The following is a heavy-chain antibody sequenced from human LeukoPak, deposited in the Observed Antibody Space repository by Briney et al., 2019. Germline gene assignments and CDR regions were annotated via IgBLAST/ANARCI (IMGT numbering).Heavy chain of an antibody. Sequence: GGSLRHSCAASGFTFSSYAMSWVRQAPGKGLEWVSAISGSGGSTYYADSVKGRFTISRDNSKNTLYLQMNSLRAEDTAVYYCAKAKLAGGYYFDYWGQGTLVTVSS. CDR1: GFTFSSYA. CDR2: ISGSGGST. J-gene: IGHJ4*02. D-gene: IGHD6-19*01. V-gene: IGHV3-23*01. CDR3: AKAKLAGGYYFDY.